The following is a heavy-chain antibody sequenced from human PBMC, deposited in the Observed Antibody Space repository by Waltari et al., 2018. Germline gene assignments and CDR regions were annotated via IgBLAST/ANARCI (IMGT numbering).Heavy chain of an antibody. D-gene: IGHD2-21*02. CDR1: GGSISGFY. Sequence: QVQLQESGPSLLKPSETLSLICTVSGGSISGFYWSWVRQPPGKGLDWIGYIYYTGSSNFNSSPKCCVTMSVDTSKIPFSLKLSSGTSADTAFYYCARGGGGDWEWFDPWGQGTLVTVSS. CDR3: ARGGGGDWEWFDP. J-gene: IGHJ5*02. CDR2: IYYTGSS. V-gene: IGHV4-59*01.